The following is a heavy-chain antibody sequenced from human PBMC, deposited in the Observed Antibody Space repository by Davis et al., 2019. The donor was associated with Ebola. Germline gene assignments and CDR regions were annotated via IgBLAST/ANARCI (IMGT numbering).Heavy chain of an antibody. CDR1: GYTLTQYY. Sequence: SVKVSCKASGYTLTQYYIQWVRQAPGQGLEWMGRVIPILGTADYAQRFQGRVTITADTSTHTAYMELSRLRSDDTAMYYCARSITMIVVGYFDYWGQGTLVTVSS. D-gene: IGHD3-22*01. V-gene: IGHV1-69*08. CDR2: VIPILGTA. CDR3: ARSITMIVVGYFDY. J-gene: IGHJ4*02.